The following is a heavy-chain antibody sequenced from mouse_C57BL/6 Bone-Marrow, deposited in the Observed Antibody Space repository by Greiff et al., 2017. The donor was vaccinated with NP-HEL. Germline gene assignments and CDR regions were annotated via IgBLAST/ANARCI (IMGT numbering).Heavy chain of an antibody. J-gene: IGHJ2*01. CDR3: AREDWLDY. V-gene: IGHV1-69*01. CDR2: IDPSDSYT. D-gene: IGHD4-1*01. Sequence: QVQLQQPGAELVMPGASVKLSCKASGYTFTSYWMHWVKQRPGQGLEWIGEIDPSDSYTNYNQKFKGKSTLTVDKSSSTAYMQLSSLTSEDSAVYYCAREDWLDYWGQGTTLTVSS. CDR1: GYTFTSYW.